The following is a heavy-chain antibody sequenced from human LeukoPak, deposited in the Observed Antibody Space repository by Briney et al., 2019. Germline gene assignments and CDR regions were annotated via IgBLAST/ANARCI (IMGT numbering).Heavy chain of an antibody. V-gene: IGHV3-23*01. J-gene: IGHJ4*02. CDR2: ISGSGGSI. CDR3: AKGASVWFYFFDY. CDR1: GFTFSSDW. Sequence: SGGSLRLSCAASGFTFSSDWMGWVRQTPGKGLEWVSAISGSGGSIYYADSVKGRFTISRDNSKDTLYLQMNSLRVEDTAVYYCAKGASVWFYFFDYWGQGTLVTVSS. D-gene: IGHD6-19*01.